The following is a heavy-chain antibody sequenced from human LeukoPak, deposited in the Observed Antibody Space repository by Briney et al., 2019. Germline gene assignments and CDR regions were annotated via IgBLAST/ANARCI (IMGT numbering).Heavy chain of an antibody. J-gene: IGHJ4*02. CDR3: ARYYDYVWGSYRPDFDY. CDR1: GGSISSDY. V-gene: IGHV4-59*12. Sequence: PSETLSLTCTVSGGSISSDYWGWIRQPPGKGLEWIGHIFSSGSTNYNPSLKSRVTISVDTSKNQFSLKLSSVTAADTAVYYCARYYDYVWGSYRPDFDYWGQGTLVTVSS. D-gene: IGHD3-16*02. CDR2: IFSSGST.